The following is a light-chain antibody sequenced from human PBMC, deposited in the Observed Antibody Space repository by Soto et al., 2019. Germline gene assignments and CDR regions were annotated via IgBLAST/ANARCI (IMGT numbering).Light chain of an antibody. Sequence: DIQMTQSPSSLSASVGDRVTITCRASQGISNYLAWYQQKPGKVPKLLIYAASTLQSGVPSRFSGSGSGTDFTLTISSLQPEDVATYYCQKYNSAPPELTFGQGTKVEIK. V-gene: IGKV1-27*01. CDR3: QKYNSAPPELT. CDR2: AAS. CDR1: QGISNY. J-gene: IGKJ1*01.